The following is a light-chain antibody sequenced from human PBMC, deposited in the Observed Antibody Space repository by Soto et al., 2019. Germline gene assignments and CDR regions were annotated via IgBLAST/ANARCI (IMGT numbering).Light chain of an antibody. CDR3: LHYGRSAYT. V-gene: IGKV3-20*01. CDR2: GAS. Sequence: EIVLTQSPGTLSLSPGERATLSCRASQSVSSNYLAGYQQKPGQAPRLLLYGASRRATDIPDRFSGRGSGIDFTLTISRPECEGFEVYSGLHYGRSAYTVRRGTTLQIK. J-gene: IGKJ2*01. CDR1: QSVSSNY.